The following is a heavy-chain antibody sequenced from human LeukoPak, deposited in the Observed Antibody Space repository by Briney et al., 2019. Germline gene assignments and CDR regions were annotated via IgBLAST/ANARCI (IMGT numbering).Heavy chain of an antibody. CDR1: GFTFSSYS. CDR3: ARDLVLGYCSGGSCYGYDY. Sequence: GGSLRLSCAASGFTFSSYSMNWVRQAPGKGLEWVSSISSSSSYIYYADSVKGRFTISRDNAKNSLYLQMNSLRAEDTAVYYCARDLVLGYCSGGSCYGYDYWGQGTLVTVSS. D-gene: IGHD2-15*01. CDR2: ISSSSSYI. J-gene: IGHJ4*02. V-gene: IGHV3-21*01.